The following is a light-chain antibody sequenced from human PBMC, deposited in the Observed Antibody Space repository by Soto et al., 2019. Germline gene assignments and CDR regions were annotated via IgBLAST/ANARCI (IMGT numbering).Light chain of an antibody. CDR3: LQDYTFPWT. J-gene: IGKJ1*01. Sequence: AIQVTQSPSSLSASVGDRVTITCRASQAIGNDLGWYQEKPGKAPKLLIYGASSLQSGVPSRFSGSGSGTDFTLTISSLQPEDFATYYCLQDYTFPWTFGQGTKVEIK. CDR1: QAIGND. CDR2: GAS. V-gene: IGKV1-6*01.